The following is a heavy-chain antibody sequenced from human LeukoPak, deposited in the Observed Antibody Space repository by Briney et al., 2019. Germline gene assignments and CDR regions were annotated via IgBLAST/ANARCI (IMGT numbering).Heavy chain of an antibody. CDR3: ARHNDVPAAIFGAFDN. V-gene: IGHV1-69*06. J-gene: IGHJ3*02. CDR1: GGTFSSYA. D-gene: IGHD2-2*02. CDR2: IIPIFGTA. Sequence: SVKVSCKASGGTFSSYAISWVRQAPGQGLEWMGGIIPIFGTANYAQKFQGRVTITADKSTSTAYMELSSLRSEDTAVYYCARHNDVPAAIFGAFDNWGQGTMVTVSS.